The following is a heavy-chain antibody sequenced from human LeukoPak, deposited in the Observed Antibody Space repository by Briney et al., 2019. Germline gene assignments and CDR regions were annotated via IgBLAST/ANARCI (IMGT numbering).Heavy chain of an antibody. CDR1: GGSLSHYY. CDR2: IYYSGST. V-gene: IGHV4-59*01. Sequence: SETLSLTCTVSGGSLSHYYWNWLRQTPGKGLEWIGYIYYSGSTSYNPSLKSRVTMSVDTSKNQFSPKLTSVTAADTAVYYCARDRPWATRGLDYWGQGILVTVSS. D-gene: IGHD6-6*01. J-gene: IGHJ4*02. CDR3: ARDRPWATRGLDY.